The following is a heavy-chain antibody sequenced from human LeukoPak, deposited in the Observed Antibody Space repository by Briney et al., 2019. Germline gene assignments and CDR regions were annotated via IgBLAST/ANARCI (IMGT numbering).Heavy chain of an antibody. J-gene: IGHJ4*02. D-gene: IGHD6-13*01. CDR2: IYYSGST. Sequence: SETLSLTCTVSGGSISSYYWSWIRQPPGKGLVWIGYIYYSGSTNYNPSLKSRVTISVDTSKNQFSLKLSSVTAADTAVYYCARIVIAAAEGYFDYWGQGTLVTVSS. V-gene: IGHV4-59*01. CDR1: GGSISSYY. CDR3: ARIVIAAAEGYFDY.